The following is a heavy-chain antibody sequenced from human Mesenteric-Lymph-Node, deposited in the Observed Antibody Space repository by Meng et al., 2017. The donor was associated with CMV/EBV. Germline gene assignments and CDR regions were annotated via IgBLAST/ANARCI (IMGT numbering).Heavy chain of an antibody. V-gene: IGHV4-39*07. Sequence: SETLSLTCTVSGGSISSSDYYWGWIRQPPGKGLEWIGTIHSSGSTYYNPSLKSRVTISVETSKNQFSLKLGSVTAADTAVYYCARVRWSDALLFDYWGQGTLVTVSS. D-gene: IGHD2/OR15-2a*01. CDR1: GGSISSSDYY. CDR2: IHSSGST. J-gene: IGHJ4*02. CDR3: ARVRWSDALLFDY.